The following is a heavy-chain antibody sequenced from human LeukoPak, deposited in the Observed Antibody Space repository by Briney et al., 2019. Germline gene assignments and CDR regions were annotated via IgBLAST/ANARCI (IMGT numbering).Heavy chain of an antibody. CDR3: AGVNDYGDYGRYYFDY. V-gene: IGHV4-39*07. D-gene: IGHD4-17*01. CDR1: GGSISSYY. Sequence: SETLSLTCTVSGGSISSYYWGWIRQPPGKGLEWIGSIYYSGSTYYNPSLKSRVTISVDTSKNQFSLKLSSVTAADTAVYYCAGVNDYGDYGRYYFDYWGQGTLVTVSS. CDR2: IYYSGST. J-gene: IGHJ4*02.